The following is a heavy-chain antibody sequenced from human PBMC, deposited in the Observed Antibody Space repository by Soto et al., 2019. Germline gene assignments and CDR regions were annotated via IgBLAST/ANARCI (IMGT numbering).Heavy chain of an antibody. Sequence: PXASLSLTCTVSGGCISGDHWNWIRQPPGKGLEWIAYVSSSGSTKYNPSLKSRVTISIDTTKNQFSLRLSSVTAADTAVYYCASGFYDSRGYSEAFDIWGQGTKVTVSS. D-gene: IGHD3-22*01. J-gene: IGHJ3*02. CDR3: ASGFYDSRGYSEAFDI. CDR2: VSSSGST. CDR1: GGCISGDH. V-gene: IGHV4-59*01.